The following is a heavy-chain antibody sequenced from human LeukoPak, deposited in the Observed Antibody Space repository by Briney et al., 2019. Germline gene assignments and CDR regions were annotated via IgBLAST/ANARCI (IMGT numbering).Heavy chain of an antibody. D-gene: IGHD1-26*01. V-gene: IGHV4-39*01. CDR1: GGSISSSSYS. CDR3: ARLNPRSKAFDI. J-gene: IGHJ3*02. Sequence: SETLSLTCTVSGGSISSSSYSWGWIRQPPGKGLEWIGSIYYSGSTYYNPSLKSRVTISVDTSKNQFSLKLSSVTAADTAVYYCARLNPRSKAFDIWGQGTMVTVSS. CDR2: IYYSGST.